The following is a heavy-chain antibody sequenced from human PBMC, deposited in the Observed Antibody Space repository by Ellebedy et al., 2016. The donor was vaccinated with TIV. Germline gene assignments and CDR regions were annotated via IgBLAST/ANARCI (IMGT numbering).Heavy chain of an antibody. Sequence: PSETLSLTCTVSGGSISSGGNYWSWVRQAPGKGLEWISYISSDSIKIVYADSLKGRFTVSRDNARNFLFLQMNSLRVEDTAVYYCAGKAPQFQFDYWGQGTLVTVSS. CDR3: AGKAPQFQFDY. V-gene: IGHV3-11*06. J-gene: IGHJ4*02. CDR2: ISSDSIKI. CDR1: GGSISSGG. D-gene: IGHD4-23*01.